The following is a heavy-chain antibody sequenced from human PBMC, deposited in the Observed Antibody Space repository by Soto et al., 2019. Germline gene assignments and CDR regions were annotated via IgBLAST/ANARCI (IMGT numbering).Heavy chain of an antibody. D-gene: IGHD5-12*01. J-gene: IGHJ6*01. CDR1: GFTFSSYA. CDR3: ARARTNRRYSGYGNPRYYYYGMDV. Sequence: QVQLVESGGGVVQPGRSLRLSCAASGFTFSSYAMHWVRQAPGKGLEWVAVISYDGSNKYYADSVKGRFTISRDNSKNTLYLQMNSLRAEDTAVYYCARARTNRRYSGYGNPRYYYYGMDVW. V-gene: IGHV3-30-3*01. CDR2: ISYDGSNK.